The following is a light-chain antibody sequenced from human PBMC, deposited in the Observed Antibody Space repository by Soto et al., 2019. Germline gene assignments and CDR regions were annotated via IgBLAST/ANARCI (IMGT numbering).Light chain of an antibody. CDR3: QQYGSSPCT. Sequence: EIVLTQSPGTLSLSPGERATLSCRASQSVSSSYLAWYQQKPGQAPSLLIYGASSRATGIPDRFSGSGSGTDFTLTISRLEPEDFAVYYCQQYGSSPCTFGQGTKLEIK. CDR1: QSVSSSY. CDR2: GAS. V-gene: IGKV3-20*01. J-gene: IGKJ2*02.